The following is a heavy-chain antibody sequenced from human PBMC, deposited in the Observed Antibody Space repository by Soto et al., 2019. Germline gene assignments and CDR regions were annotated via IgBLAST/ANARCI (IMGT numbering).Heavy chain of an antibody. CDR1: GFTFNHYW. CDR3: LSGRAFGD. Sequence: EVQLVESGGGLVQPGGSLRLSCTVSGFTFNHYWMNWVRQAPGKGLEWLANIRQDGSDKYYVDSVKGRFTISRDNAKNSLYLQMNSLRAEDTAVYYCLSGRAFGDWGQGTLVTVSS. CDR2: IRQDGSDK. V-gene: IGHV3-7*01. D-gene: IGHD6-19*01. J-gene: IGHJ4*02.